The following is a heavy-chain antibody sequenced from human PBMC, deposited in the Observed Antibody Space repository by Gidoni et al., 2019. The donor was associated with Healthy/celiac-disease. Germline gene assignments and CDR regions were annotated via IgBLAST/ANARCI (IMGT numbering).Heavy chain of an antibody. J-gene: IGHJ6*02. CDR3: ASPRVIVDPHNVNGMDV. CDR2: IYYSWGT. V-gene: IGHV4-39*01. Sequence: QLQLQESCPGLVKPSETLSLTCTVSGCSISSSSYYWGWIRQPPGKGLEWIGRIYYSWGTYYNPSLKSRVTISVDTSKNQFSLKLSSVTAADTAVYYCASPRVIVDPHNVNGMDVWGQGTTVTVSS. CDR1: GCSISSSSYY. D-gene: IGHD3-22*01.